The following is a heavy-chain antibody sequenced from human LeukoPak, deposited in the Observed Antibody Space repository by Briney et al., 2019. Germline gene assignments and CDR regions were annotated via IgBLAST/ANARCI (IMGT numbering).Heavy chain of an antibody. J-gene: IGHJ3*02. CDR1: GFPFTIVW. CDR3: ARDYGYAFDI. D-gene: IGHD3-10*01. Sequence: PGGPLRLLCAASGFPFTIVWMIWVRHAPGKGLECLSYIGTRYSSMSHADSVKGRFTISKDNAKNSLYLQMNSLRAEDTAVYYCARDYGYAFDIWGQGTMVSVSS. CDR2: IGTRYSSM. V-gene: IGHV3-48*01.